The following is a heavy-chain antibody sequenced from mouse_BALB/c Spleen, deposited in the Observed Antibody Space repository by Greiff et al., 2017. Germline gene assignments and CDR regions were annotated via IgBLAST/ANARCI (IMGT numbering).Heavy chain of an antibody. CDR1: GYTFTSYV. V-gene: IGHV1-14*01. CDR3: ARWGTDWEGAMDY. D-gene: IGHD4-1*01. Sequence: EVQLQQSGPELVKPGASVKMSCKASGYTFTSYVMHWVKQKPGQGLEWIGYINPYNDGTKYNEKFKGKATLTSDKSSSTAYMELSSLTSEDSAVYYCARWGTDWEGAMDYWGQGTSVTVSS. J-gene: IGHJ4*01. CDR2: INPYNDGT.